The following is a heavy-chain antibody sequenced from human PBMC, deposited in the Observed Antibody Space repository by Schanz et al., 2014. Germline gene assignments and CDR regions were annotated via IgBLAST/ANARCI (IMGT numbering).Heavy chain of an antibody. CDR1: GFTFSSHW. CDR3: ARGGPAYYFDD. J-gene: IGHJ4*02. Sequence: EVQLVQSGGGLVQPGGSLRLSCAASGFTFSSHWMHWVRQDPGKGLEWVSAISGSGGSTYYADSVKGRFTISRDNSKNTVYIQMNSLRAEDTAVYYCARGGPAYYFDDWGQGTLVTVSS. CDR2: ISGSGGST. V-gene: IGHV3-23*04.